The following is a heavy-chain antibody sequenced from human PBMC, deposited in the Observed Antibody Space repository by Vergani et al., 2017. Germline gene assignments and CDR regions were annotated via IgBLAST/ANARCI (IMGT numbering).Heavy chain of an antibody. D-gene: IGHD6-13*01. CDR1: GYTFTSYA. V-gene: IGHV1-3*01. CDR2: INAGNGNT. J-gene: IGHJ6*02. CDR3: ARVSAAAGILLDYYGMDV. Sequence: QVQLVQSGAEVKKPGASVKVSCKASGYTFTSYAMHWVRQAPGQRLEWMRWINAGNGNTKYSQKFQGRVTITRDTSASTAYMELSSLRSEDTAVYYCARVSAAAGILLDYYGMDVWGQGTTVTVSS.